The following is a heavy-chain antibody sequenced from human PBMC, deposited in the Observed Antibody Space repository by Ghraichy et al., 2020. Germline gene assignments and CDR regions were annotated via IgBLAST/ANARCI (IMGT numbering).Heavy chain of an antibody. D-gene: IGHD4-17*01. CDR2: ISAYNGNT. Sequence: ASVKVSCKASGYTFTSYGISWVRQAPGQGLEWMGWISAYNGNTNYAQKLQGRVTMTTDTSTSTAYMELRSLRSDDTAVYYCARQETHDYGDYGGGPDYWGQGTLVTVSS. V-gene: IGHV1-18*04. CDR1: GYTFTSYG. J-gene: IGHJ4*02. CDR3: ARQETHDYGDYGGGPDY.